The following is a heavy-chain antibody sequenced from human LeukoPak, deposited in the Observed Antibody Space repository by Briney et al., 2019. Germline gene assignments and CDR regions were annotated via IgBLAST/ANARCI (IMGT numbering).Heavy chain of an antibody. CDR1: GYTFTSYE. Sequence: ASVKVSCKASGYTFTSYEIMWVRQATGQGLEWMGWMNANSGTTHYAQNFQGRVTMTRNTPTSTAYMELSRLRSEDTGVYYCARRAESPYYYYYYMDVWGKGTTVIVSS. V-gene: IGHV1-8*01. J-gene: IGHJ6*03. CDR3: ARRAESPYYYYYYMDV. CDR2: MNANSGTT.